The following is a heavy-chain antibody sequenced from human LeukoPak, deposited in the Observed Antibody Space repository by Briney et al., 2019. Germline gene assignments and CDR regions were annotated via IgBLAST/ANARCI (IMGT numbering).Heavy chain of an antibody. D-gene: IGHD3-22*01. J-gene: IGHJ3*02. CDR2: ISSSSSYI. V-gene: IGHV3-21*04. CDR1: GFTFSSYT. Sequence: GGSLRLSCAASGFTFSSYTMNWVRQAPGKGLEWVSSISSSSSYIYYADSVKGRFTISRDNSKNTLYLQMNSLRAEDTAVYYCVGSGYYYRHAFDIWGQGTMVTVSS. CDR3: VGSGYYYRHAFDI.